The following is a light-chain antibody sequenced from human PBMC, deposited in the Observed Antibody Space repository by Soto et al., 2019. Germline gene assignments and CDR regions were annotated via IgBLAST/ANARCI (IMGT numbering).Light chain of an antibody. J-gene: IGLJ3*02. V-gene: IGLV1-44*01. CDR2: SND. Sequence: QAVVTQPPSASGTPGQRVTISCSGSGSNIGSHTVSWYQQLPGTAPNLLIYSNDQRPSGVPDRFSGSKSGTSASLAISGLQSEDEADYYCAAWDDSLSGLVFGRGTKLTVL. CDR3: AAWDDSLSGLV. CDR1: GSNIGSHT.